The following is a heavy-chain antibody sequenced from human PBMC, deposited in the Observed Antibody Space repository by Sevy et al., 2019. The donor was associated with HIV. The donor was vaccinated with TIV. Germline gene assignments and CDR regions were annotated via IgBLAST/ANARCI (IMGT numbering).Heavy chain of an antibody. CDR3: ASSSGYYYFDY. J-gene: IGHJ4*02. CDR1: GLTFSSYW. Sequence: GGSLRLSCAASGLTFSSYWMHWVRQAPGKGLVWVSGINSDGSRTSYADSVKGRFTISRDNAKNTLYLQMNSLRAEDTAVDYCASSSGYYYFDYWGQGTLVTVSS. D-gene: IGHD3-22*01. CDR2: INSDGSRT. V-gene: IGHV3-74*01.